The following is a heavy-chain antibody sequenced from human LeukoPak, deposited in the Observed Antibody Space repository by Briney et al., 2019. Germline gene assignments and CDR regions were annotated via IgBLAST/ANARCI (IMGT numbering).Heavy chain of an antibody. V-gene: IGHV3-30*04. CDR2: ISYDDGSNK. D-gene: IGHD6-13*01. CDR1: GFTFSTYA. CDR3: SRGYAATAAANSGCFDP. Sequence: GGSLRLSCAASGFTFSTYALHWVRQAPGKGLEWVAVISYDDGSNKYYADSVKGRFTISRDNAKNTLYLQMNTLRAEDTALYYCSRGYAATAAANSGCFDPWGQGTLVTVSS. J-gene: IGHJ5*02.